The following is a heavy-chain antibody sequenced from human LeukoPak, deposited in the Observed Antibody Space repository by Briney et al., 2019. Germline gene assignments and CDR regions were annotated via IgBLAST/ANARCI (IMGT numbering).Heavy chain of an antibody. CDR2: IYYSGST. V-gene: IGHV4-59*08. J-gene: IGHJ3*02. CDR3: ARRSMVRGVIWAFDI. Sequence: SETLSLTCTVSGGSISSYYWSWIRQPPGKGLEWIGYIYYSGSTNYNPSLKSRVTISVDTSKNQFSLKLSSVTAADTAVYYCARRSMVRGVIWAFDIWGQGTMVTVSS. D-gene: IGHD3-10*01. CDR1: GGSISSYY.